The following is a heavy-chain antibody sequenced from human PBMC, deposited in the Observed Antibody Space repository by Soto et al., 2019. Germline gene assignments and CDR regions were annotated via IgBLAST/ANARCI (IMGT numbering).Heavy chain of an antibody. CDR2: IYYSGST. CDR1: GGSISSGDYY. J-gene: IGHJ4*02. Sequence: SETLSLTCTVSGGSISSGDYYWSWIRQPPGKGLEWIGYIYYSGSTYYNPSLKSRVTISVDTSKNQFSLKLSSVTAADTAVYYCASYYYDSSGYSVFFDNWGQGTLVNVSS. CDR3: ASYYYDSSGYSVFFDN. D-gene: IGHD3-22*01. V-gene: IGHV4-30-4*01.